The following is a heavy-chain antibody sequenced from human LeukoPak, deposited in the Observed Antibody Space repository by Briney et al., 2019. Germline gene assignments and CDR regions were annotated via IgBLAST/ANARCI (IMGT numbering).Heavy chain of an antibody. Sequence: GSLRLSCAASGFTFSTYTMYWVRQPPGKGLEWIGSIHYSGKVYYNPSLKSRVTTSVDTSTDQFSLRLSSATAADTAIYYCARQSGDQSSAWYFDAWGQGTLVTVSS. CDR1: GFTFSTYTMY. V-gene: IGHV4-39*01. D-gene: IGHD6-19*01. CDR3: ARQSGDQSSAWYFDA. CDR2: IHYSGKV. J-gene: IGHJ4*02.